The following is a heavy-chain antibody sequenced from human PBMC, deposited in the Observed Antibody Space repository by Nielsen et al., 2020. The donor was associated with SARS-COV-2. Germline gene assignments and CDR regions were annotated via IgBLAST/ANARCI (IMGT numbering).Heavy chain of an antibody. CDR2: IMQDGSEK. J-gene: IGHJ4*02. V-gene: IGHV3-7*01. CDR3: ARGTTVTDY. CDR1: GFSFGIYS. Sequence: GGSLRLSCAASGFSFGIYSMSWVRQAPGKGLEWVANIMQDGSEKYYVDSVKGRFTISRDNSKNTLYLQMNSLRAEDTAVYYCARGTTVTDYWGQGTLVTVSS. D-gene: IGHD4-17*01.